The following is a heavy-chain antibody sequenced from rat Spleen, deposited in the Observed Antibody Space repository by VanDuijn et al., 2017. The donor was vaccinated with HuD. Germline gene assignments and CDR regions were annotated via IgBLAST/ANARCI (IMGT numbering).Heavy chain of an antibody. CDR2: ITHIGATS. D-gene: IGHD1-11*01. CDR3: ARPGEGLDY. J-gene: IGHJ2*01. CDR1: GFTFHSYW. V-gene: IGHV5-31*01. Sequence: EVQLVESGGGLVQPGRSLKLSCVASGFTFHSYWMTWIRQAPGKGLEWVATITHIGATSYYPDSVKGRFTISRENAKSTLYLQMNSLRSEDTATYYCARPGEGLDYWGQGVMVTVSS.